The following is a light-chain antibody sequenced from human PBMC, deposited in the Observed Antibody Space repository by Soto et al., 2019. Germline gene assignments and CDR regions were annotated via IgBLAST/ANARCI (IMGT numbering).Light chain of an antibody. CDR2: DVS. CDR3: CSYAGSYV. J-gene: IGLJ1*01. V-gene: IGLV2-11*01. CDR1: SSDVGGYNY. Sequence: QSVLTQPRSVSGSPGQSVTISCTGTSSDVGGYNYVSWYQQHPGKAPKLMIYDVSKRPSGVPDRFSGSKSGNTASLTISGLRAEDEADYYCCSYAGSYVFGTGNKVTVL.